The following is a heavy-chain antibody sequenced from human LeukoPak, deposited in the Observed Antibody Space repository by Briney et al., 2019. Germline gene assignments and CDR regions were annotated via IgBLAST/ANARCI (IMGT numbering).Heavy chain of an antibody. J-gene: IGHJ4*02. CDR3: ARAPGYYDSSGYYYAFGY. D-gene: IGHD3-22*01. V-gene: IGHV1-46*01. Sequence: ASVKVSCKASGYTFTSYYMHWVRQAPGQGLEWMGIINPSGGSTSYAQKFQGRVTMTRDTSTSTVYMELSSLRSEDTAVYYCARAPGYYDSSGYYYAFGYWGQGTLVTVSS. CDR2: INPSGGST. CDR1: GYTFTSYY.